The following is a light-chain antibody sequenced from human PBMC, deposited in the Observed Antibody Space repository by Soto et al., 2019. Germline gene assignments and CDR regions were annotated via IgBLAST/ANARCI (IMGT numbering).Light chain of an antibody. Sequence: QSVLTQPVSVSGSPGQSITISCTGTSNDVGGYNYVSWYQQHLGKAPKLMIYEVSNRPSGISNRFSGSKSGNTASLIISGLQAEDEADYYCQSYDRSLSGLWVFGGGTKLTVL. J-gene: IGLJ3*02. CDR2: EVS. CDR3: QSYDRSLSGLWV. V-gene: IGLV2-14*01. CDR1: SNDVGGYNY.